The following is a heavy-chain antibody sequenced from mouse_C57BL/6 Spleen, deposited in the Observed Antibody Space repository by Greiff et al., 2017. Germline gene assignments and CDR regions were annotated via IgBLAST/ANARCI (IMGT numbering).Heavy chain of an antibody. CDR3: ARDYLTFYAMGG. V-gene: IGHV1-7*01. Sequence: QVKLQQSGAELAKPGASVKLSCKASGYTFTSYWMHWVKQRPGQGLEWIGYINPSSGYTKYNQTLEDKATLTAYKSSSTANMQLSSLTYEDSAVYYCARDYLTFYAMGGWGQGASVTFSS. CDR2: INPSSGYT. D-gene: IGHD1-1*01. CDR1: GYTFTSYW. J-gene: IGHJ4*01.